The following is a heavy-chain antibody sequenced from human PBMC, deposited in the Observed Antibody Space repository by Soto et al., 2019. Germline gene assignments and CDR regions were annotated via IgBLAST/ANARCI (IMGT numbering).Heavy chain of an antibody. V-gene: IGHV4-39*01. J-gene: IGHJ3*02. CDR1: GGSISTSHYY. Sequence: QLQLQESGPGLVKPSETLSLTCTVSGGSISTSHYYWDWIRQPPGKGLEWIGSIYYSGNTYYNPSLERRVTISEETSKNQYSLRLSSVTAAETAVYYCAVRPGGRDDYFDMWGQGTMVTVSS. CDR2: IYYSGNT. D-gene: IGHD3-16*01. CDR3: AVRPGGRDDYFDM.